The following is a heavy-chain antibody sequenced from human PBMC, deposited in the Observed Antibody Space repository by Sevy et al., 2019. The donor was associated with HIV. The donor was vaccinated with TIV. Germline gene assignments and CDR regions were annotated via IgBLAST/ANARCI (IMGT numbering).Heavy chain of an antibody. Sequence: GGSLRLSCSASGFTFSSYAMHWVRQAPGKGLEYVSAISSNGGSTYYADSVKGRFTISRDNSKNTLYLQMSSLGAEDTAVYYCAGEYYYDSSGYRLPWDYWGQGTLVTVSS. D-gene: IGHD3-22*01. J-gene: IGHJ4*02. V-gene: IGHV3-64D*06. CDR1: GFTFSSYA. CDR3: AGEYYYDSSGYRLPWDY. CDR2: ISSNGGST.